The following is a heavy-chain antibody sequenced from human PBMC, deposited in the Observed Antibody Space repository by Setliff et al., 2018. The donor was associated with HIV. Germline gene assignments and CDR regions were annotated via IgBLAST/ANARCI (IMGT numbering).Heavy chain of an antibody. V-gene: IGHV3-74*01. J-gene: IGHJ4*02. D-gene: IGHD5-12*01. CDR2: VSSDGSSK. Sequence: PGGSLRLSCAASGFTFRQYGMHWVRQAPGKGLVWVSRVSSDGSSKTYADSVKDRFTISRDNTKNTLFLQMNSLRVEDTGVYYCHSGYDSEEQSYFDYWGQGTLVTVSS. CDR3: HSGYDSEEQSYFDY. CDR1: GFTFRQYG.